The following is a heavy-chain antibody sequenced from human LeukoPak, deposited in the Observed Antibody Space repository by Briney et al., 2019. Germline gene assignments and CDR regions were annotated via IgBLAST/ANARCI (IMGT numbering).Heavy chain of an antibody. D-gene: IGHD1-26*01. CDR2: INPNSGGT. CDR3: ARGTPNLSGSLPAPYGY. CDR1: GYTFTGYY. Sequence: ASVKVSCKASGYTFTGYYMHWVRQAPGQGLEWMGWINPNSGGTNYAQKFQGRVTMTRDTSISTAYMELSSLRSDDTAVYYCARGTPNLSGSLPAPYGYWGQGTLVTVSS. V-gene: IGHV1-2*02. J-gene: IGHJ4*02.